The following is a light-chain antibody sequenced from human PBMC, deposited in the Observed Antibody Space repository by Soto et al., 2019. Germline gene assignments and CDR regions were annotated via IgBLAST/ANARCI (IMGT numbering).Light chain of an antibody. J-gene: IGKJ5*01. V-gene: IGKV3-11*01. CDR1: ESGSNS. Sequence: EIVSTQSPPTLSLSPAERVTLSCRASESGSNSLAWYQQKPCHPPRLLIFDVANRATGSPARFSGSGSGTDFTLTITSLEPEDFAVYFCHQRYNWPRVTFGQGTRLEIK. CDR2: DVA. CDR3: HQRYNWPRVT.